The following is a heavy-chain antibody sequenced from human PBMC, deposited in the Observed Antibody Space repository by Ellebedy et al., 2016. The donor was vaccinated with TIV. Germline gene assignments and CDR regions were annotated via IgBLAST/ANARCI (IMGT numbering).Heavy chain of an antibody. CDR2: IHPDGSEK. CDR1: GFTFSSYW. V-gene: IGHV3-7*01. J-gene: IGHJ4*02. CDR3: ARDYYGSGN. D-gene: IGHD3-10*01. Sequence: GESLKISCAASGFTFSSYWMSWVRQAPGRGLAWVANIHPDGSEKYYVDSVKGRFTISRDHAKNSLYLEMNSLRAEDTAVYYCARDYYGSGNWGQGTLVTVSS.